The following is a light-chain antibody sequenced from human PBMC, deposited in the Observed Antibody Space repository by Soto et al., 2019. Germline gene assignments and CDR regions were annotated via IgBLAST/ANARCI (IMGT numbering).Light chain of an antibody. CDR1: SSDVGTYDY. V-gene: IGLV2-14*01. Sequence: QSVLTQPASVSGSPGQSITISCTGTSSDVGTYDYVSWHQQHPGKAPKLIIYDVNNRPPGVSSRFSGSKSGNTASLTISGLQAEDGADYYCCSFSTSGTHVFGTGTKVTV. CDR3: CSFSTSGTHV. J-gene: IGLJ1*01. CDR2: DVN.